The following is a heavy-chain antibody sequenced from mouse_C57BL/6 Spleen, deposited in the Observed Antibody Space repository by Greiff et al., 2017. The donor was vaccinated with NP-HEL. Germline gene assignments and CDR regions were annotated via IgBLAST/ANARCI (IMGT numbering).Heavy chain of an antibody. CDR3: ARGYYGSTLDWYFDV. V-gene: IGHV1-9*01. J-gene: IGHJ1*03. CDR1: GYTFTGYW. CDR2: ILPGSGST. Sequence: LQESGAELMKPGASVKLSCKATGYTFTGYWIEWVKQRPGHGLEWIGEILPGSGSTNYNEKFKGKATFTADKSSNTAYMQLSSLTTEDSDIYYCARGYYGSTLDWYFDVWGTGTTVTVSS. D-gene: IGHD1-1*01.